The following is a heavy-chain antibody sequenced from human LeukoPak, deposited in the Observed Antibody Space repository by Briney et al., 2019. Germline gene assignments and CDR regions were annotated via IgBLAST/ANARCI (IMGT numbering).Heavy chain of an antibody. J-gene: IGHJ4*02. V-gene: IGHV3-9*03. Sequence: GGSLRLSCAASGFTFDDYAMHWVRQAPGKGLEWVSGISWNSGSIGYADSVKGRFTISRDNAKNSLYLQMNSLRAEDMALYYCARDSSGYSHGLGYWGQGTLVTVSS. CDR1: GFTFDDYA. CDR2: ISWNSGSI. CDR3: ARDSSGYSHGLGY. D-gene: IGHD3-22*01.